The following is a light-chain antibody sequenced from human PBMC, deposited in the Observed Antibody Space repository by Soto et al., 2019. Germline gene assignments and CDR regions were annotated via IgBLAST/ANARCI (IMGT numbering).Light chain of an antibody. J-gene: IGKJ1*01. V-gene: IGKV2-28*01. Sequence: DIVMTQSPLSLPVTPGEPASISCRSSQSLLHSNGYNYLDWYLQKPGQSPQLLIYLGSNRASGVPDRVSGSGSGTDFTLKIRRVEAEDVGVYYCMQALQTRWTFGQGTKVEIK. CDR2: LGS. CDR3: MQALQTRWT. CDR1: QSLLHSNGYNY.